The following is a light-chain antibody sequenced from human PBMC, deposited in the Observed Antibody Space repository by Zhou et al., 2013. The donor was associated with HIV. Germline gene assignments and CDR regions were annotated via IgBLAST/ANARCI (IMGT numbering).Light chain of an antibody. Sequence: DIQMTQSPSSLSASVGDRVIITCQASQDISNYLNWYQQKPGKAPKLLIYKASSLESGVPSRFSGSGSGTEFTLTINSLQPDDFATYYCQQYNSYPRTFGQGTKLEIK. J-gene: IGKJ2*01. CDR2: KAS. V-gene: IGKV1-5*03. CDR3: QQYNSYPRT. CDR1: QDISNY.